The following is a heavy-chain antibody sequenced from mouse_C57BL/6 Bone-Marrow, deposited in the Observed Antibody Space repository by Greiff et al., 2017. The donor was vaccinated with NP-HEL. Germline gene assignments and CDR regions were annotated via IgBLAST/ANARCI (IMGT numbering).Heavy chain of an antibody. Sequence: EVMLVESGGDLVKPGGSLKLSCAASGFTFSSYGMSWVRQTPDKRLEWVATISSGGSYTYYPDSVKGRFTISRYNAKNTLYLQMSSLKSEDTAMYYCARQGGLFGAYCGQGTLVTVSA. CDR2: ISSGGSYT. D-gene: IGHD1-1*01. CDR3: ARQGGLFGAY. V-gene: IGHV5-6*01. CDR1: GFTFSSYG. J-gene: IGHJ3*01.